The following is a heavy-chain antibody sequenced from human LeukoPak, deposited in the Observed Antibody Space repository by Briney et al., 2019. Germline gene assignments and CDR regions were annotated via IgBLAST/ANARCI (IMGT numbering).Heavy chain of an antibody. Sequence: GGSLRLSCAASGFTFSSRAMSWVRQNPGKGLEWVSAISGSGSSTYHADSVKGRFTISRDNSKNMLYSQMNSLRAEDTAVYYCVKHGESYGDSKTDYWGQGTLVTVSS. D-gene: IGHD4-17*01. V-gene: IGHV3-23*01. CDR2: ISGSGSST. J-gene: IGHJ4*02. CDR1: GFTFSSRA. CDR3: VKHGESYGDSKTDY.